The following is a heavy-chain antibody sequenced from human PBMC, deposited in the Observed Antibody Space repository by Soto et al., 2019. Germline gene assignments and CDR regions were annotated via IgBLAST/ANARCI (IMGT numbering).Heavy chain of an antibody. J-gene: IGHJ6*02. Sequence: SETLSLTCTVSGGSVSSGSYYWSWIRQPPGKGLEWIGYIYYSGSTNYKPSLERRVTISVDTSKNQFSLKLSSVTAADTAVYYCARDRRIEQLVPGYYYYGMDVWGQGTTVTVSS. CDR2: IYYSGST. D-gene: IGHD6-6*01. CDR1: GGSVSSGSYY. V-gene: IGHV4-61*01. CDR3: ARDRRIEQLVPGYYYYGMDV.